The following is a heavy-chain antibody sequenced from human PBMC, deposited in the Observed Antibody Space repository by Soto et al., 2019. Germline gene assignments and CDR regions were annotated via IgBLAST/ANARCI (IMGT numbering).Heavy chain of an antibody. CDR2: ISYDGDNK. J-gene: IGHJ6*02. Sequence: QVQLVESGGGVVQPGRSLRLSCAASGFTFSYHALNWVRQAPGKGLEWVAVISYDGDNKYIAESVKGRFTISRDTSKNRVSLQMNSLRAEDTAMYFCARGTTTSAFSAMDVWGQGTTVTVSS. D-gene: IGHD1-1*01. CDR1: GFTFSYHA. V-gene: IGHV3-30-3*01. CDR3: ARGTTTSAFSAMDV.